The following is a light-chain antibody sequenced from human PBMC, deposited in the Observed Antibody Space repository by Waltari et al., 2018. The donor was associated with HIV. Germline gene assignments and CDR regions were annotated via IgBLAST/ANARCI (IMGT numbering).Light chain of an antibody. CDR1: QSITTK. CDR2: GAS. V-gene: IGKV3-15*01. CDR3: QQYKNWPPWT. J-gene: IGKJ1*01. Sequence: ELVMTPSPATLSVSPGERVTLSCRASQSITTKLAWYQQTPGQAPRLLIYGASTRAPGIPDRFSGSGSGTEFTLTISSLQSEDFAIYYCQQYKNWPPWTFGQGTKVEI.